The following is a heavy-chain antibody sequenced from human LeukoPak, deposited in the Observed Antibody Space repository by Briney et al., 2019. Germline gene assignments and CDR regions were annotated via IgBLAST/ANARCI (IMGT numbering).Heavy chain of an antibody. D-gene: IGHD5-18*01. J-gene: IGHJ6*02. CDR2: IWYDGSNK. CDR3: AREQLPYRYDGMDV. V-gene: IGHV3-33*08. Sequence: GGSLRLSCAASGFTFSNAWMSWVRQAPGKGLEWVAVIWYDGSNKYYADSVKGRFTISRDNSKNTLYLQMNSLRAEDTAVYYCAREQLPYRYDGMDVWGQGTTVTVSS. CDR1: GFTFSNAW.